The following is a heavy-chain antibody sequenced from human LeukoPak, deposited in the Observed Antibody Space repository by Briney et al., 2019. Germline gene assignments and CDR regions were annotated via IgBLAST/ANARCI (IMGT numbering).Heavy chain of an antibody. J-gene: IGHJ5*02. Sequence: SETLSLTCAVCGGSFSGYYWSWIRQPPGKGLEWIGEINHSGSTNYNPSLKSRVTISVDTSKNQFSLKLSSVTAADTAVYYCARGKRYFDWLFVASWFDPWGQGTLVTVSS. CDR3: ARGKRYFDWLFVASWFDP. V-gene: IGHV4-34*01. CDR2: INHSGST. CDR1: GGSFSGYY. D-gene: IGHD3-9*01.